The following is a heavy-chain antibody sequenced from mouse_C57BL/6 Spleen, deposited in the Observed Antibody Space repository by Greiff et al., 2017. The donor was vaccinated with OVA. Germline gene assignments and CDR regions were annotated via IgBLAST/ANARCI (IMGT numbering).Heavy chain of an antibody. J-gene: IGHJ2*01. CDR3: ARYRIDYDVVDY. V-gene: IGHV1-53*01. CDR1: GYTFTSYW. Sequence: QIQLQQPGTELVKPGASVKLSCKASGYTFTSYWMHWVKQRPGQGLEWIGNINPSNGGTNYNEKFKSKATLTVDKSSSTAYMQLSSLTSEDSAVYYCARYRIDYDVVDYWGQGTTLTVSS. D-gene: IGHD2-4*01. CDR2: INPSNGGT.